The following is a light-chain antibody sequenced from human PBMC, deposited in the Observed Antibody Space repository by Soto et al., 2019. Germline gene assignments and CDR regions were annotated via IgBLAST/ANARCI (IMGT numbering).Light chain of an antibody. CDR3: SSYTSSSTLEYV. CDR2: DVS. V-gene: IGLV2-14*01. J-gene: IGLJ1*01. Sequence: QSSLTQPASVSASPGQLITISCTGTSSDVGGYNYVSWYQQHPGKAPKLMIYDVSNRPSGVSNRFSGSKSGNTASLTISGLQAEDEADYYCSSYTSSSTLEYVFGTGTKVTVL. CDR1: SSDVGGYNY.